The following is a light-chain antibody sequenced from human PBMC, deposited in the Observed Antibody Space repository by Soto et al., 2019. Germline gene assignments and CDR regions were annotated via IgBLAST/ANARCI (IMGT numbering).Light chain of an antibody. Sequence: QSVLTQPASVSGSPGQSITISCTGTSGDVGSYNYVSWYQQHPGKAPKLMIYDVSNRPSGVSDRFSGSKSGNTASLTISGLQAEDEADYYCSSHTNSNTRVFGGGTKLTVL. CDR1: SGDVGSYNY. CDR2: DVS. CDR3: SSHTNSNTRV. V-gene: IGLV2-14*01. J-gene: IGLJ2*01.